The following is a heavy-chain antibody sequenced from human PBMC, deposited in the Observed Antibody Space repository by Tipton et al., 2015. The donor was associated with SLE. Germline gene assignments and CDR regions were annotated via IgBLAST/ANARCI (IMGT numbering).Heavy chain of an antibody. CDR1: GGSISSGGYS. CDR3: ARKDNDILTGYRPGDAFDI. J-gene: IGHJ3*02. V-gene: IGHV4-30-2*02. CDR2: IYHSGST. D-gene: IGHD3-9*01. Sequence: TLSLTCAVSGGSISSGGYSWSWIRQPPGKGLEWIGYIYHSGSTYYNPSLKSRVTISVDTSKNQFSLKLSSVTAADTAVYYCARKDNDILTGYRPGDAFDIWGQGTMVTVSS.